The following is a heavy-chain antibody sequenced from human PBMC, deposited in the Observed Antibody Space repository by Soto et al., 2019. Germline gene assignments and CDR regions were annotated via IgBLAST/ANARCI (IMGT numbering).Heavy chain of an antibody. CDR3: ARLLRYFDFDP. D-gene: IGHD3-9*01. CDR1: GGTIRSYD. CDR2: TYYSGST. J-gene: IGHJ5*02. V-gene: IGHV4-59*01. Sequence: PSETQSLTCTVSGGTIRSYDWSWIRQPPGKGLEWIGYTYYSGSTNYNPSLKSRVTISVDTSKNQFSLKLSSVTAADTAVYYCARLLRYFDFDPWGQGTLVTVSS.